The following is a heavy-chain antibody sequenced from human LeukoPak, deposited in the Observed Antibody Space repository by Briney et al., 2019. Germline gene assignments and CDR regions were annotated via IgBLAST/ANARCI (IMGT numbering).Heavy chain of an antibody. D-gene: IGHD2-2*01. CDR2: IYYSGST. CDR3: ARLKDCSSTSCFQGAFDI. J-gene: IGHJ3*02. CDR1: GGSISSYY. Sequence: SETLSLTCTVSGGSISSYYWSWIRQPPGKGLEWIGYIYYSGSTNYNPSLKSRVTISVDTSKNQFSLKLSPVTAADTAVYYCARLKDCSSTSCFQGAFDIWGQGTMVTVSS. V-gene: IGHV4-59*08.